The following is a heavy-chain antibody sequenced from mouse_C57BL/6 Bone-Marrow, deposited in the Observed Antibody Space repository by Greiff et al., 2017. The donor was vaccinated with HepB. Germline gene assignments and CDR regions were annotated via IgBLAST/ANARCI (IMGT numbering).Heavy chain of an antibody. CDR2: ISSGSSTI. CDR3: ARIRGSSYFDY. CDR1: GFTFSDYG. Sequence: VQLQQSGGGLVKPGGSLKLSCAASGFTFSDYGMHWVRQAPEKGLEWVAYISSGSSTIYYADTVKGRFTLSRDNAKNTLFLQMTSLRSEDTAMYYCARIRGSSYFDYWGQGTTLTVSS. V-gene: IGHV5-17*01. D-gene: IGHD1-1*01. J-gene: IGHJ2*01.